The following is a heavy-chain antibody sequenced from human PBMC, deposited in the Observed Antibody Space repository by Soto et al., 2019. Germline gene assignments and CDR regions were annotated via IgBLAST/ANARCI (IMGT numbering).Heavy chain of an antibody. CDR1: GGSISKNLYY. Sequence: SETLSLTCTVSGGSISKNLYYWGWIRQPPGKGLQWIGNIFYRGSANYNPSLKSPVTISVDTSKNQFSLKLSSVTAADTAVYYCARHLTYCSAGSCYSDFPYYGMDVWGQGTTVTVSS. V-gene: IGHV4-39*01. CDR3: ARHLTYCSAGSCYSDFPYYGMDV. D-gene: IGHD2-15*01. CDR2: IFYRGSA. J-gene: IGHJ6*02.